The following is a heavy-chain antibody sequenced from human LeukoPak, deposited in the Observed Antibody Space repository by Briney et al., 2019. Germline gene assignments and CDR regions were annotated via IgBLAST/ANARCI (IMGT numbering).Heavy chain of an antibody. V-gene: IGHV1-46*01. J-gene: IGHJ4*02. CDR1: GYTFTSYY. D-gene: IGHD3-22*01. CDR2: INPSGGST. CDR3: ARDRGSYYYDSSGYYSSLDY. Sequence: ASVKVSCKASGYTFTSYYMHWVRQAPGQGLEWMGIINPSGGSTSYAQKFQGRVTITADKSTSTAYMELSSLRSEDTAVYYCARDRGSYYYDSSGYYSSLDYWGQGTLVTVSS.